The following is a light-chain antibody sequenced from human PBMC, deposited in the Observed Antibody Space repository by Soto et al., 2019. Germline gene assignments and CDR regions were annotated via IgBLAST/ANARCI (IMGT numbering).Light chain of an antibody. CDR2: EVS. CDR3: SSYTSGSTLVI. Sequence: QSVLTQPASVSGSPGQSITISCTGTISDVGGYNYVSWYQQHPGKAPKLMIYEVSNRPSGVSNRFSASKSGNTASLTISGLQAEDEADYYCSSYTSGSTLVIFGGGTKLTVL. CDR1: ISDVGGYNY. J-gene: IGLJ2*01. V-gene: IGLV2-14*01.